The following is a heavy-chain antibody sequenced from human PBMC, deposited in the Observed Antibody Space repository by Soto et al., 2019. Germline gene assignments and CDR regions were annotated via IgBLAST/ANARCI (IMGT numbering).Heavy chain of an antibody. CDR2: IYNSGTT. D-gene: IGHD6-13*01. V-gene: IGHV4-61*08. CDR3: AAGEASSRNLAPYYLDF. Sequence: PSETLSLTCNVSGAPISSGGFYWSWIRQHPGKGPEWIGYIYNSGTTSFFPSYNPSLRSRVTISEDTSKNQFSLKLLSVTTADTAVYFCAAGEASSRNLAPYYLDFWGQGTLVTVSS. J-gene: IGHJ4*02. CDR1: GAPISSGGFY.